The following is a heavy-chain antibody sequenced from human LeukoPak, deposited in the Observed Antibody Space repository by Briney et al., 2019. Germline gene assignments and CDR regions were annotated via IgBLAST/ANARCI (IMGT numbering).Heavy chain of an antibody. J-gene: IGHJ6*02. CDR1: GGSISSGGYY. CDR3: ASAPQYSNSPISGMDV. Sequence: SETLSLTCTVSGGSISSGGYYWSWIRQHPGKGLEWIGEINHSGSTNYNPSLKSRVTISVDTSKNQFSLKLSSVTAADTAVYYCASAPQYSNSPISGMDVWGQGTTVTVSS. CDR2: INHSGST. D-gene: IGHD6-6*01. V-gene: IGHV4-61*08.